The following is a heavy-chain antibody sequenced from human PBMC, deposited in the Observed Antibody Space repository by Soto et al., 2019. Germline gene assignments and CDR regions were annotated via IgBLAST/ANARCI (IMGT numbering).Heavy chain of an antibody. CDR2: IYYSGST. D-gene: IGHD3-22*01. CDR1: GGSISSGDYY. CDR3: ARVVTMIVVDSSDI. J-gene: IGHJ3*02. V-gene: IGHV4-30-4*01. Sequence: SETLSLTCTVSGGSISSGDYYWSWIRQPPGKGLEWIGYIYYSGSTYYNPSLKSRVTISVDTSKNQFSLKLSSVTAADTAVYYCARVVTMIVVDSSDIWGQGTMVTVSS.